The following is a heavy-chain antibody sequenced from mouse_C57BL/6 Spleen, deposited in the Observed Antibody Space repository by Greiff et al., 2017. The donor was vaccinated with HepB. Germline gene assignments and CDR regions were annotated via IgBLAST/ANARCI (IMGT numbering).Heavy chain of an antibody. Sequence: QVQLQQPGAELVKPGASVKLSCKASGYTFTSYWMQWVKQRPGQGLEWIGEIDPSDSYTNYNQKFKGKATLTVDTSSSTAYMQLSSLTSEDSAVYYCARSGQLIRGFAYWGQGTLVTVSA. J-gene: IGHJ3*01. CDR3: ARSGQLIRGFAY. V-gene: IGHV1-50*01. CDR2: IDPSDSYT. D-gene: IGHD3-2*02. CDR1: GYTFTSYW.